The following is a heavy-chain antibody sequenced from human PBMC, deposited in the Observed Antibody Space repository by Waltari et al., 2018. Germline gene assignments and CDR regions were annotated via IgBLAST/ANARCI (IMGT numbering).Heavy chain of an antibody. J-gene: IGHJ6*03. D-gene: IGHD3-22*01. Sequence: QLQLQESGPGLVKPSETLSLTCTVPGCSISSSSSSWGWYSQPPAKGLVWIGVIYYSVSTYYNPSLKSRVTISVDTSKNQFSLKLISVTAADTAVYYCAVYYYDSSGSAADYYYYMDVWGKGTTVTVSS. V-gene: IGHV4-39*01. CDR2: IYYSVST. CDR3: AVYYYDSSGSAADYYYYMDV. CDR1: GCSISSSSSS.